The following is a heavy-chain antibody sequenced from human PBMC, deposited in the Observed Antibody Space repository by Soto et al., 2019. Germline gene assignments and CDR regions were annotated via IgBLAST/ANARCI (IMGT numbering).Heavy chain of an antibody. CDR3: AREDVGSGSALFDY. CDR1: GFTFSTYS. J-gene: IGHJ4*02. Sequence: EVQLVESGGGLVKPGGSLRLSCATSGFTFSTYSMNWVRQAPGKGLEWVSLISSSSSYLYYADSVKGRFTISGDNAENSLYLQMSGLRAEDTAVYYWAREDVGSGSALFDYWGQGTLVTVSS. D-gene: IGHD1-26*01. CDR2: ISSSSSYL. V-gene: IGHV3-21*01.